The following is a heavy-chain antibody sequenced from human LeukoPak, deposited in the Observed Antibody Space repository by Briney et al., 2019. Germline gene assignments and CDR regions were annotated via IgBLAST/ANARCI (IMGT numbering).Heavy chain of an antibody. CDR2: ISYDGSNK. D-gene: IGHD6-13*01. CDR3: ARAAAAATYYYYYYMDV. J-gene: IGHJ6*03. CDR1: GFTFSSYA. Sequence: GGSLRLSCAASGFTFSSYAMHWVRQAPGKGLEWVAVISYDGSNKYYADSVKGRFTISRDNSKNTLYLQMNSLRAEDTAVYYCARAAAAATYYYYYYMDVWGKGTTVTVSS. V-gene: IGHV3-30*01.